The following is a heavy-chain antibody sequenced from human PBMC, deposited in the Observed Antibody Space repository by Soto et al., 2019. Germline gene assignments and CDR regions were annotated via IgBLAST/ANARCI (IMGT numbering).Heavy chain of an antibody. V-gene: IGHV3-23*01. CDR3: ANIYAGTKPEYFQH. Sequence: GSLRLSCAASGFTFSSYAMSWVRQAPGKGLEWVSAISGSGGSTYYADSVKGRFTISRDNSKNTLYLQMNSLRAEDTAVYYCANIYAGTKPEYFQHWGQGTLVTSPQ. D-gene: IGHD1-1*01. CDR1: GFTFSSYA. J-gene: IGHJ1*01. CDR2: ISGSGGST.